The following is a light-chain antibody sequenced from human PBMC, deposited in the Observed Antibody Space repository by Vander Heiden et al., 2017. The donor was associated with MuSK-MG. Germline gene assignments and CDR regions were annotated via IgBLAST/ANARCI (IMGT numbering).Light chain of an antibody. V-gene: IGLV3-25*03. Sequence: YELTQPPSVSVSPGQTARISCSGETLPKQYAYWFQQKPGQAPVLAMYMDDQRPTGIPERFSGSGSGTTVTLTITGVQAEDAADYYCQSADSSRTYIVFGGGTRLTVL. CDR2: MDD. CDR3: QSADSSRTYIV. CDR1: TLPKQY. J-gene: IGLJ2*01.